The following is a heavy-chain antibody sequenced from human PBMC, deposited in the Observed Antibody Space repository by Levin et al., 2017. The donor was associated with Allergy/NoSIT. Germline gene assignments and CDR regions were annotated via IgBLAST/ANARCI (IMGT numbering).Heavy chain of an antibody. CDR2: ISSNGGST. CDR1: GFTFSSYA. J-gene: IGHJ4*02. CDR3: ARELPHYYGSGSPFDY. D-gene: IGHD3-10*01. V-gene: IGHV3-64*01. Sequence: PGGSLRLSCAASGFTFSSYAMHWVRQAPGKGLEYVSAISSNGGSTYYANSVKGRFTISRDNSKNTLYLQMGSLRAEDMAVYYCARELPHYYGSGSPFDYWGQGTLVTVSS.